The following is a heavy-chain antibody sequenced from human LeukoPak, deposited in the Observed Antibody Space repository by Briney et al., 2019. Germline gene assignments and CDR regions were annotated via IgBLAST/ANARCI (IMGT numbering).Heavy chain of an antibody. CDR2: INHSGST. D-gene: IGHD2-15*01. CDR1: GGFFSGYY. Sequence: PSETLSLTCAVYGGFFSGYYWSWIRQPPGKGLEWIGEINHSGSTNYNPSLKSRVTISVDTSKNQFSLKLSSVTAADTAVYYCARGRYCSGGSCYYNWFDPWGQGTLVTVSS. CDR3: ARGRYCSGGSCYYNWFDP. V-gene: IGHV4-34*01. J-gene: IGHJ5*02.